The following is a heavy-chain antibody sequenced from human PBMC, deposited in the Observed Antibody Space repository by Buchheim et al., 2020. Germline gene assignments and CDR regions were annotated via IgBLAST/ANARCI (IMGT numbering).Heavy chain of an antibody. D-gene: IGHD2-2*01. CDR2: ISSSGSTI. Sequence: EVQLVESGGGLVQPGGSLRLSCAASGFTFSSYEMNWVRQAPGKGLEWVSYISSSGSTIYYADSVKGRLTISKENAKNSLSLQMNSLRAEDTAVYYCARSSAEYYYGMDAWGQGTT. CDR1: GFTFSSYE. V-gene: IGHV3-48*03. J-gene: IGHJ6*02. CDR3: ARSSAEYYYGMDA.